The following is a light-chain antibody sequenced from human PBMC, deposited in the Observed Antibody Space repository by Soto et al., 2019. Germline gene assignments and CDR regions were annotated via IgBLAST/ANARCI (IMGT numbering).Light chain of an antibody. V-gene: IGKV1-5*03. Sequence: DLQMTHSPSTLSASVGDRVTITCRASQSISSWLAWYQQKPGKAPKLLIYKASSLESGVPSRFSGSGSGTEFTLTISSLQPDDFATYYCQQYNSYSVLTFGQGTKVDIK. CDR3: QQYNSYSVLT. J-gene: IGKJ1*01. CDR1: QSISSW. CDR2: KAS.